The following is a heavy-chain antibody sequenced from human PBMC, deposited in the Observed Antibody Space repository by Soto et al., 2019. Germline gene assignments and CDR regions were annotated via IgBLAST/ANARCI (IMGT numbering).Heavy chain of an antibody. V-gene: IGHV1-69*15. Sequence: QVQLVQSGAEVRKPGSSVKVSCKALGGSFSNYAVTWVRQVPGQGLQWVGTLTPIFTTSTYAHKFHDRVTLSADEPATTAYMELSSLTSEDTAIYYCAREDIVVHRISSYGMDVWGQGTTVIVSS. D-gene: IGHD3-22*01. CDR1: GGSFSNYA. CDR2: LTPIFTTS. CDR3: AREDIVVHRISSYGMDV. J-gene: IGHJ6*02.